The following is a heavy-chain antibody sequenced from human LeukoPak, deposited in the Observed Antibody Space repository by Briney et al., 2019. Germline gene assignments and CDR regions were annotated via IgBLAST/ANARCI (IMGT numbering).Heavy chain of an antibody. V-gene: IGHV3-23*01. Sequence: GGSRRLSCAVSGYPFSSYAKNWVRHATGRGRECVSPISGSGKGTYYANSLKGRFTISRDNSKNSLYLQMNSLRAEDTAVYYCAKRGATRTIDYWGQGSLVTVSS. CDR3: AKRGATRTIDY. CDR2: ISGSGKGT. CDR1: GYPFSSYA. D-gene: IGHD1-26*01. J-gene: IGHJ4*02.